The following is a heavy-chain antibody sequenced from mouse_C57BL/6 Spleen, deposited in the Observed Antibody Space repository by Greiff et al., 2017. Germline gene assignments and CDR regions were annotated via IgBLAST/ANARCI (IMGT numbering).Heavy chain of an antibody. CDR1: GFTFSSYA. Sequence: EVHLVESGGGLVKPGGSLKLSCAASGFTFSSYAMSWVRQTPEKRLEWVATISDGGSYTYYPDNVKGRFTISRDNAKNNLYLQMSHLKSEDTAMYYCASMVTTGFAYWGQGTLVTVSA. J-gene: IGHJ3*01. D-gene: IGHD2-2*01. CDR3: ASMVTTGFAY. V-gene: IGHV5-4*01. CDR2: ISDGGSYT.